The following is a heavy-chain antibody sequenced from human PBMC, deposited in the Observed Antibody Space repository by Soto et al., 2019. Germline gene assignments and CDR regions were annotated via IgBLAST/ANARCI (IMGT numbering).Heavy chain of an antibody. Sequence: GGPLRLSCAASGFTFSSYAMHWVRQAPGKGLEWVAVISYDGSNKYYADSVKGRFTISRDNSKNTLYLQMNSLRAEDTAVYYCARDRVGATKVINYYYGMDV. V-gene: IGHV3-30-3*01. CDR3: ARDRVGATKVINYYYGMDV. J-gene: IGHJ6*01. D-gene: IGHD1-26*01. CDR1: GFTFSSYA. CDR2: ISYDGSNK.